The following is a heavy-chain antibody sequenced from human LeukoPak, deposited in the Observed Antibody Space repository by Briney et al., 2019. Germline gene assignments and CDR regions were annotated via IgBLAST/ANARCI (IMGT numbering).Heavy chain of an antibody. V-gene: IGHV4-59*01. J-gene: IGHJ5*02. Sequence: SETLSLTCSVSGGSLSSYKWSCIAQSPGKQLEWIGDIHDSGSTNYNPSLNSRVTIFMDTSKNQFSLRLSSVTAADTAVYYCEIDRASGGLGYNWFDPWGQGVLVTVSS. CDR1: GGSLSSYK. D-gene: IGHD6-19*01. CDR3: EIDRASGGLGYNWFDP. CDR2: IHDSGST.